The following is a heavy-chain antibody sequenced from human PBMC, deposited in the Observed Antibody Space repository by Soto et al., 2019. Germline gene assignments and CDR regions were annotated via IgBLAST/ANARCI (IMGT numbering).Heavy chain of an antibody. D-gene: IGHD6-6*01. CDR2: IIPIFGTA. CDR3: ARDSGYSSSSSSDWFDP. J-gene: IGHJ5*02. Sequence: QVQLVQSGAEVKKPGSSVKVSCKASGGTFSSYAISWVRQAPGQGLEWMGGIIPIFGTANYAQKFQGRVTITADESRSTAYMELSSLRSEDTAVYYCARDSGYSSSSSSDWFDPWGQGTLVTVSS. V-gene: IGHV1-69*01. CDR1: GGTFSSYA.